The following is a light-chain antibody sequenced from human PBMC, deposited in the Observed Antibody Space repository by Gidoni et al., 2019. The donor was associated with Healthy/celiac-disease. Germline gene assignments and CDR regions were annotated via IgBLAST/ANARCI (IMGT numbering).Light chain of an antibody. J-gene: IGLJ3*02. V-gene: IGLV1-44*01. CDR1: SSNIGSNT. Sequence: QSVLTQPPSASGTPGQRVTISCSGSSSNIGSNTVNWYQQLPGTAPKLLIYSNNQRPSGVPDRFSGSKSGTSASLAISGLQSEDEADYYCAAWDDSPNGLDWVFGGGTKLTVL. CDR2: SNN. CDR3: AAWDDSPNGLDWV.